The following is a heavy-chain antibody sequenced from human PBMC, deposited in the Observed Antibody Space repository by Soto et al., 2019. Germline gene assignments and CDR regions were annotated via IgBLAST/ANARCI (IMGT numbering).Heavy chain of an antibody. CDR1: GFTFSSYG. V-gene: IGHV3-30*18. J-gene: IGHJ4*02. D-gene: IGHD1-26*01. Sequence: PGGSLRLSCAASGFTFSSYGMHWVRQAPGKGLEWVAVISYDGSNKYYADSVKGRFTISRDNSKNTLYLQMNSLRAEDTAVYYCAKDYGIVGATYFDYWGKGTLVTVSS. CDR3: AKDYGIVGATYFDY. CDR2: ISYDGSNK.